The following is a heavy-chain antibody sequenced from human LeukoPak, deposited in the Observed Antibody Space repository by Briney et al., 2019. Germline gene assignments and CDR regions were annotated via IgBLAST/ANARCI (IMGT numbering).Heavy chain of an antibody. Sequence: SETLSLTCAVYGGSFSGYYWSWIRQPPGKGLEWIGEINHSGSTNYNPSLKSRVTISVDTSKNQFSLKLSSVTAADTAVYYCAGARRDGYNRSAARYFDLWGRGTLVTVSS. CDR1: GGSFSGYY. CDR2: INHSGST. CDR3: AGARRDGYNRSAARYFDL. V-gene: IGHV4-34*01. J-gene: IGHJ2*01. D-gene: IGHD5-24*01.